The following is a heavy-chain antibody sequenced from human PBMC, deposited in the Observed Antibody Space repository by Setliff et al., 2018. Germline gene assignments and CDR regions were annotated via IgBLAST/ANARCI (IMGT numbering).Heavy chain of an antibody. CDR2: INPHASEK. CDR3: AKPQVELRWGFES. J-gene: IGHJ4*02. V-gene: IGHV3-7*01. D-gene: IGHD1-7*01. Sequence: LSLSCGASGFTYNNCWVSWVRQAPGKGLEWLASINPHASEKYYVDSVKGRFTISRDNAKNSLSLQMNSLRTEDTAVYYCAKPQVELRWGFESWGQGTPVTVSS. CDR1: GFTYNNCW.